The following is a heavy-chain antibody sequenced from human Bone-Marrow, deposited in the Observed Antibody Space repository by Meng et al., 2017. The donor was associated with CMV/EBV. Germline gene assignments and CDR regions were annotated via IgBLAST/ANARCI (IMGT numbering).Heavy chain of an antibody. CDR1: GYTFTGYY. Sequence: ASVKVSCKASGYTFTGYYMHWVRQAPGQGLEWMGWINPNSGGTNYAQKFQGRVTITTDESTSTAYMELSSLRSEDTAVYYCARDLTAARPPTYYYGMDVWGQGTTVTVSS. D-gene: IGHD6-6*01. CDR3: ARDLTAARPPTYYYGMDV. CDR2: INPNSGGT. J-gene: IGHJ6*02. V-gene: IGHV1-2*02.